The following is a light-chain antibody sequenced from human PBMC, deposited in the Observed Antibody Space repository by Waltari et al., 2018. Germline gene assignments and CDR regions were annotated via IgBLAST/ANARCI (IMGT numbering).Light chain of an antibody. CDR2: FDR. CDR3: QVWDNIKDHFV. V-gene: IGLV3-21*01. J-gene: IGLJ6*01. CDR1: DLGNKF. Sequence: SYDLTQISSVSVSPGQTARITCGGDDLGNKFVHWYQQKPPQAPFVVISFDRYRPSGMSERCSGSRSGDTATLTVSGVEAGDEADYYCQVWDNIKDHFVFGSGTKLTVL.